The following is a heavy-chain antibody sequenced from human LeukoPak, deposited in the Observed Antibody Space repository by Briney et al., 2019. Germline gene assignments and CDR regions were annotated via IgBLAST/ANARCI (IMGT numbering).Heavy chain of an antibody. V-gene: IGHV3-64*01. Sequence: GGSLRLSCAASGFTFSSYAMHWVRQAPGKGLEYDSAISSNGGSTYYANSVKGRFTISRDNSKNTLYLQMGSLRAEDMAVYYCARGSSGLFDYWGQGTLVTVSS. D-gene: IGHD6-19*01. CDR2: ISSNGGST. J-gene: IGHJ4*02. CDR1: GFTFSSYA. CDR3: ARGSSGLFDY.